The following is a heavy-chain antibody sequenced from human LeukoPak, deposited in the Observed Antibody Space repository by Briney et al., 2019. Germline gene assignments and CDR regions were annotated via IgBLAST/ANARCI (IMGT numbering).Heavy chain of an antibody. D-gene: IGHD2-15*01. V-gene: IGHV3-23*05. Sequence: GGSLRLSCAASGFSFSVYEIHWVRQAPGKGLEWVSTIKRGGSNTYYTDSVEGRFTISRDNSKNTLYLEMNTLRAEDTAVYYCAKGGYASCFDPWGQGTQVTVSS. CDR1: GFSFSVYE. CDR3: AKGGYASCFDP. J-gene: IGHJ5*02. CDR2: IKRGGSNT.